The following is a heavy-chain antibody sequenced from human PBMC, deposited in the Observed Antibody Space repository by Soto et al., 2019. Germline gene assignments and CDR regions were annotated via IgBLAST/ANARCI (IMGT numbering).Heavy chain of an antibody. J-gene: IGHJ4*02. CDR2: IIPIFGTA. V-gene: IGHV1-69*13. Sequence: SVKVSCKASGGTFSSYAISWVRQAPGQGLEWMGGIIPIFGTANYAQKFQGRVTITEDESTSTAYMELSSLRSEDTAVYYCASCFMVRGVISYYFDYWGQGTLVTVSS. D-gene: IGHD3-10*01. CDR3: ASCFMVRGVISYYFDY. CDR1: GGTFSSYA.